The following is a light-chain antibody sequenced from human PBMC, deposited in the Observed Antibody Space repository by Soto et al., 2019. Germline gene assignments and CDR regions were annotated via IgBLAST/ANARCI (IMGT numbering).Light chain of an antibody. Sequence: QSVLTQLPSASGTPGQRVTISCSGSSSNIGSNTVNWYQQLPGTAPKLLIYSNTQRPSGVPDRFSGSKSGTSASLAISGLQSEDEADYYCAAWEDSLNGFYVFGTGTKVTVL. J-gene: IGLJ1*01. CDR3: AAWEDSLNGFYV. V-gene: IGLV1-44*01. CDR1: SSNIGSNT. CDR2: SNT.